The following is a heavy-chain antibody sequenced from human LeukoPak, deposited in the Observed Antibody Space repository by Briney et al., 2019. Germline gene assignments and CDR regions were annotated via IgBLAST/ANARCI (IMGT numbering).Heavy chain of an antibody. Sequence: GGSLRLSCAASGFTVSSNYMSWVRQAPGKGLEWVSVIYSGGSTYYADSVKGRFTISRDNSKNTLYLQMNSLRAEDTAVYYCARDPMGYSNGWYGYWGQGTLVTVSS. CDR3: ARDPMGYSNGWYGY. J-gene: IGHJ4*02. CDR2: IYSGGST. CDR1: GFTVSSNY. V-gene: IGHV3-53*01. D-gene: IGHD6-19*01.